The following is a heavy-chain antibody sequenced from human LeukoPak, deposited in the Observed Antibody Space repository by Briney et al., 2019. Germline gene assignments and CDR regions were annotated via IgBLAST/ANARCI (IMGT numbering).Heavy chain of an antibody. CDR2: INHSGST. V-gene: IGHV4-34*01. Sequence: SETLSLTCAVYGGSFSGYYWSWIRQPPGKGLEWIGKINHSGSTNYNPSLKSRVTISVDTSKNQFSLKLSSVTAADTAVYYCARAFAGSYFGYWGQGTLVTVSS. CDR3: ARAFAGSYFGY. J-gene: IGHJ4*02. D-gene: IGHD1-26*01. CDR1: GGSFSGYY.